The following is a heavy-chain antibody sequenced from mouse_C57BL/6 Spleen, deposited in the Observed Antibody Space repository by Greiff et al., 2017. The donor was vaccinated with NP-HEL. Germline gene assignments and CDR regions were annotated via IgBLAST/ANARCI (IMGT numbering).Heavy chain of an antibody. CDR2: IWSDGST. Sequence: VQPVESGPGLVAPSQSLSITCTVSGFSLTSYGVHWVRQPPGKGLEWMVVIWSDGSTTYNSALKSRLSISKDNSKSQVFLKMNSLQTDDTAMYYCARQRYYGNYVYAMDYWGQGTSVTVSS. J-gene: IGHJ4*01. CDR1: GFSLTSYG. D-gene: IGHD2-1*01. V-gene: IGHV2-6-1*01. CDR3: ARQRYYGNYVYAMDY.